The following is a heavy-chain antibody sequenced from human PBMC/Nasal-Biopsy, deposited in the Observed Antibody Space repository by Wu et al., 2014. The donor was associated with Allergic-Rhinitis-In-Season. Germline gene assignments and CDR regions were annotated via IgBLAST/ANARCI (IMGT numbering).Heavy chain of an antibody. CDR3: AEQMPTADAFDI. V-gene: IGHV4-59*11. CDR1: DGPIAPHY. J-gene: IGHJ3*02. Sequence: TLSLTCTVSDGPIAPHYWNWIRQTPGKGLEWVGYVHSSGSTKYNPALKSRVTISVDMPKKQFSLRLSSVTAADTAIYYCAEQMPTADAFDIWGQGTLVTVSS. CDR2: VHSSGST. D-gene: IGHD5-24*01.